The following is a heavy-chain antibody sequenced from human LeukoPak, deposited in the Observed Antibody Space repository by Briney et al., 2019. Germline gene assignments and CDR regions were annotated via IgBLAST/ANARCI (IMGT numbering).Heavy chain of an antibody. CDR2: TSGYNGNT. CDR3: AKDIHPGLGSGASCCFDY. Sequence: GASVKVSCKASGYILTDYGISWVRQAPGQGFEWMGWTSGYNGNTNYAQSLQGRVTMTTDTSTSTTYMELRSLRSDDTAVYYCAKDIHPGLGSGASCCFDYWGQGTLVTVSS. D-gene: IGHD2-15*01. J-gene: IGHJ4*02. CDR1: GYILTDYG. V-gene: IGHV1-18*01.